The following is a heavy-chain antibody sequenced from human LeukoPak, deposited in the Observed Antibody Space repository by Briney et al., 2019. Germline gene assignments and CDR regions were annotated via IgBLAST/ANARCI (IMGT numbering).Heavy chain of an antibody. V-gene: IGHV3-48*04. J-gene: IGHJ5*02. CDR2: ISSSGSTI. CDR1: GFTFSTYN. D-gene: IGHD6-6*01. CDR3: AREGSSCWFDP. Sequence: GGSLRLSCAASGFTFSTYNMNWVRQAPGKGLEWVSYISSSGSTIYYADSVKGRFTISRDNAKNSLYLQMNSLRAEDTAVYYCAREGSSCWFDPWGQGTLVTVSS.